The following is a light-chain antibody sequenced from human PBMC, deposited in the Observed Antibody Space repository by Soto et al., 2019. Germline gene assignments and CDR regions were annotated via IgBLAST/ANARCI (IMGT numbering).Light chain of an antibody. V-gene: IGKV1-5*03. CDR2: QTS. CDR1: QTINNW. CDR3: QQYKTT. J-gene: IGKJ3*01. Sequence: DILLTQSPSTQSASIGDRVTITCRTSQTINNWLAWYQQKPGKAPKLLIQQTSILESGVPSRFSGNGSGTEFTLTISSLQPDDVATYYCQQYKTTFGPGTKVDIE.